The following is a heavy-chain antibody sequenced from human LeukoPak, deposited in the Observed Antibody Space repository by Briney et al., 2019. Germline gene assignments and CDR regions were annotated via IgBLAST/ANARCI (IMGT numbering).Heavy chain of an antibody. Sequence: GSSVKVSCKASGGPFSSHAISWVRQAPGQGLEWMGWINPNSGGTNYAQKFQGRVTMTRDTSISTAYMELSRLRSDDTAVYYCARDFWGGSYGYDYWGQGTLVTVSS. J-gene: IGHJ4*02. CDR2: INPNSGGT. D-gene: IGHD5-18*01. CDR3: ARDFWGGSYGYDY. V-gene: IGHV1-2*02. CDR1: GGPFSSHA.